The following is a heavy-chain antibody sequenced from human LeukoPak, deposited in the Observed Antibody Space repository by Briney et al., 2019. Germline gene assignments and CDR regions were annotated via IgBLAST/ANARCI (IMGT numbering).Heavy chain of an antibody. CDR1: GFTVGSNY. Sequence: GGSLRLSCAASGFTVGSNYMSWVRQAPGKGLEWVSVIYSGGSTYYADSVKGRFTISRDNSKNTLYLQMNSLRAEDTAVYYCARYRGDYYYMDVWGKGTTVTVSS. CDR3: ARYRGDYYYMDV. V-gene: IGHV3-66*02. CDR2: IYSGGST. J-gene: IGHJ6*03. D-gene: IGHD1-26*01.